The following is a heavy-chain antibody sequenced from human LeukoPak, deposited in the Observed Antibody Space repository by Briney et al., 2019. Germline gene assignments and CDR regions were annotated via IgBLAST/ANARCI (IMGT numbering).Heavy chain of an antibody. CDR1: GFSFSTFG. J-gene: IGHJ4*02. D-gene: IGHD6-19*01. V-gene: IGHV3-23*01. Sequence: PGGSLRLSCTASGFSFSTFGMGWVRQAPGTGLEWVAAITDSSDYTYFADSMKGRFTISRDNSKSMLYLQMSSLRADDTAVYYCAKDARRTSGWYYFDHWGQGALVTVSS. CDR2: ITDSSDYT. CDR3: AKDARRTSGWYYFDH.